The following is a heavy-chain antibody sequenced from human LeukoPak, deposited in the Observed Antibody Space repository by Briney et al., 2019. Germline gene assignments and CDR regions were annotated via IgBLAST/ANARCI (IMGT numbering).Heavy chain of an antibody. V-gene: IGHV3-7*01. J-gene: IGHJ6*03. D-gene: IGHD5-12*01. CDR1: GFTFSQYW. CDR2: IKHDGSEKQDGSEK. Sequence: PGGSLRLSCAASGFTFSQYWMSWVRQAPGKGLEWVANIKHDGSEKQDGSEKNYVDSVKGRFTISRDNAKNSLYLQMNSLRAEDTAVYYCARSGRWLDSFYFYMDVWGKGTTVTVSS. CDR3: ARSGRWLDSFYFYMDV.